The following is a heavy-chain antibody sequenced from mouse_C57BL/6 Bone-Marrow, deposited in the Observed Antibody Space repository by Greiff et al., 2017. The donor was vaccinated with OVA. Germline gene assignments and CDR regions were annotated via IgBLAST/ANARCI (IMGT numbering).Heavy chain of an antibody. CDR1: GYTFTNYW. V-gene: IGHV1-63*01. CDR2: IYPGGGYT. CDR3: AREGNYGSSNYFDY. Sequence: VMLVESGAELVRPGTSVKMSCKASGYTFTNYWIGWAKQRPGHGLEWIGDIYPGGGYTNYNEKFKGKATLTADKSSSTAYMQFSSLKSEDSAIYYCAREGNYGSSNYFDYWGQGTTLTVSS. J-gene: IGHJ2*01. D-gene: IGHD1-1*01.